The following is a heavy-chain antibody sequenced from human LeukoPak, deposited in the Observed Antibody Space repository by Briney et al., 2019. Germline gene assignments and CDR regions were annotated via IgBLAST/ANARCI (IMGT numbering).Heavy chain of an antibody. CDR1: GGSISSSSYY. D-gene: IGHD5/OR15-5a*01. CDR2: IYYSGST. CDR3: AHLLFTANYYMDV. V-gene: IGHV4-39*07. J-gene: IGHJ6*03. Sequence: PSETLSLTCTVSGGSISSSSYYWGWIRQPPGKGLEWIGSIYYSGSTYYNPSLKSRVTISVDTSKNQFSLKLSSVTAADTAVYYGAHLLFTANYYMDVWGKGTTVTVSS.